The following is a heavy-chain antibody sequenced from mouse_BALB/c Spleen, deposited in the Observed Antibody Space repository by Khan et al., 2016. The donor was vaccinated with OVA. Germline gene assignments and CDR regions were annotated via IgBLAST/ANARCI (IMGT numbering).Heavy chain of an antibody. D-gene: IGHD2-14*01. J-gene: IGHJ2*01. V-gene: IGHV5-6-5*01. CDR3: ARGAYGYDEYYFDY. CDR2: ISSSGST. CDR1: GFTFSSYV. Sequence: EVELVESGGGSVKPGGSLKLSCEVSGFTFSSYVMSWIRQTPEKRLEWVASISSSGSTYYPDSVKGRFTISRDNDRNVVYLQMSSLRSEDMAMYYCARGAYGYDEYYFDYWGQGTTVTVSS.